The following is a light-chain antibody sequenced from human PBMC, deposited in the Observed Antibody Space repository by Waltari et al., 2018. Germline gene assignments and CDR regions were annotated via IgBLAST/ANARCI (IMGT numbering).Light chain of an antibody. CDR1: QGISSW. CDR2: KAS. Sequence: DIQMTQSPSTLSASVGDRVTITCRASQGISSWLAWYQQKPGKAPKHLIYKASSLESGVPSRFSGSGSGTEFTLTISSLQPDDFATYYCQQYNSYSTWTFGQGTKVEIK. V-gene: IGKV1-5*03. CDR3: QQYNSYSTWT. J-gene: IGKJ1*01.